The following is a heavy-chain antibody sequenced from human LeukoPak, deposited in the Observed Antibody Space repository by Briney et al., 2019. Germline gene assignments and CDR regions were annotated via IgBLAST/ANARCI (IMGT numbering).Heavy chain of an antibody. Sequence: GGSLRLSCAASGFTFSSYGMHWVRQAPGKGLEWVAVIWYDGSNKYYADSVKGRFTISRDNSKNTLYLQMNSLRAEDTAVYYCARDEGVATRTPGFDYWGQGTRVTVSS. J-gene: IGHJ4*02. V-gene: IGHV3-33*01. D-gene: IGHD5-12*01. CDR3: ARDEGVATRTPGFDY. CDR1: GFTFSSYG. CDR2: IWYDGSNK.